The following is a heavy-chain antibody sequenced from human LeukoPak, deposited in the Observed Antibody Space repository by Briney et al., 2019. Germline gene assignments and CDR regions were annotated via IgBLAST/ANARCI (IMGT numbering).Heavy chain of an antibody. V-gene: IGHV3-30*18. J-gene: IGHJ4*02. CDR1: GFTFSSYG. Sequence: GGSLRLSCAASGFTFSSYGMHWVRQAPGKGLEWVAVISYDGSNKYYADSVKGRFTISRDNSKNTLCLQMNSLRAEDTAVYYCAKDLYYFDYRGQGTLVTVSS. CDR2: ISYDGSNK. CDR3: AKDLYYFDY.